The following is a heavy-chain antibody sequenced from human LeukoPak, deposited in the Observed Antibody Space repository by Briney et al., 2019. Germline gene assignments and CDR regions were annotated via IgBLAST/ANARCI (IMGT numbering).Heavy chain of an antibody. D-gene: IGHD4-23*01. CDR3: AGPRWFNDY. V-gene: IGHV3-23*01. CDR2: ISGSGGST. J-gene: IGHJ4*02. Sequence: GGSLRLSCAASGFTFSSYAMSWVRQAPGKGVERVSAISGSGGSTYYADSVKGRFTISRDNSKNTLYLQMNSLRAEDTAVYYCAGPRWFNDYWGQGTLVTVSS. CDR1: GFTFSSYA.